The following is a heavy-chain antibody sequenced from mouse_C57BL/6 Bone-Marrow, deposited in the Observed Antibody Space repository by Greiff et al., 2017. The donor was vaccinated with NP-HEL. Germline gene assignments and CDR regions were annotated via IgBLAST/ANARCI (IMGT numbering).Heavy chain of an antibody. CDR3: ARTYYSNPYAMDY. CDR2: IRNKANGYTT. V-gene: IGHV7-3*01. Sequence: EVQLVESGGGLVQPGGSLSLSCAASGFTFTDYYMSWVRQPPGKALEWLGFIRNKANGYTTEYSASVKGRFTISRDNSQSILYLQMNALRAEDSATYYCARTYYSNPYAMDYWGQGTSVTVSS. D-gene: IGHD2-5*01. CDR1: GFTFTDYY. J-gene: IGHJ4*01.